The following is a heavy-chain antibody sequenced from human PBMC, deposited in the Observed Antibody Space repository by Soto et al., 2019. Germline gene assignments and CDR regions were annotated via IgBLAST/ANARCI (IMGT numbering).Heavy chain of an antibody. D-gene: IGHD3-22*01. CDR2: IYYSGST. Sequence: SETLSLTCTVSGGSISSYYWSWIRQPPGKGLEWIGYIYYSGSTNYNPSIKSPVTISVDTSKNQFSQKLSSATAADTTVDYCARVKYYYDSSGYLEAFDIWGQGTMVTVSS. CDR3: ARVKYYYDSSGYLEAFDI. V-gene: IGHV4-59*01. CDR1: GGSISSYY. J-gene: IGHJ3*02.